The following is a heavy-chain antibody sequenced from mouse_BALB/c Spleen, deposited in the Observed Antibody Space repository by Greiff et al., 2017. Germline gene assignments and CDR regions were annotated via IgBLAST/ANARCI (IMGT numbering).Heavy chain of an antibody. J-gene: IGHJ3*01. CDR3: ARGYGNPFAY. CDR1: GYAFTTYL. D-gene: IGHD2-10*02. CDR2: INPGSGGT. V-gene: IGHV1-54*01. Sequence: VQLQQSGAELVRPGTSVKVSCKASGYAFTTYLIEWVKQRPGQGLEWIGVINPGSGGTNYNEKFKGKATLTADKSSSTAYMQLSSLTSDDSAVYFCARGYGNPFAYWGQGTLVTVSA.